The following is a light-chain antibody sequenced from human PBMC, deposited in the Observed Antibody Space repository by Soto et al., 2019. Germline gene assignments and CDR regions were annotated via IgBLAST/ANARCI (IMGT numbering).Light chain of an antibody. CDR2: GAS. CDR3: QQYGSSPPWT. Sequence: EIVLTQSPGTLSLSPGERATLSCRASQSVSSSYLAWYQQKPGQAPRLLIYGASSRTTGIPVRFSGSGSGTDLALTISRLEPEDFAVYYCQQYGSSPPWTFGQGTKVEIK. J-gene: IGKJ1*01. V-gene: IGKV3-20*01. CDR1: QSVSSSY.